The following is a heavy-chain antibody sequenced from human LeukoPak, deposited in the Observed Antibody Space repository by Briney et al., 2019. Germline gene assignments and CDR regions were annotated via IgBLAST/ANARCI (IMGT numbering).Heavy chain of an antibody. CDR3: ARNEILTGYYGTKYYLDY. CDR1: GFTVSSNY. CDR2: IYSGGST. D-gene: IGHD3-9*01. Sequence: GGSLRLSCAASGFTVSSNYMSWVRQAPGKGLEWVSVIYSGGSTYYADSVKGRFTISRDNSKNTLYLQMNSLRAEDTAVYYCARNEILTGYYGTKYYLDYWGQGTLVTVSS. J-gene: IGHJ4*02. V-gene: IGHV3-53*01.